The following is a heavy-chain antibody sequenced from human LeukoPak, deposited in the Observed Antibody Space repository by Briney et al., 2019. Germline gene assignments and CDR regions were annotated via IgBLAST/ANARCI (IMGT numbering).Heavy chain of an antibody. V-gene: IGHV4-59*01. CDR3: ASSPGGTGAFDI. CDR1: GGSISGYY. Sequence: SETLSLTCTASGGSISGYYWTWIRQPPGKGLEWIGYIYNSGSTNYNPSLKSRVTISVDTSKNQFSLKLSSVTAADTAVYYCASSPGGTGAFDIWGQGTMVTVSS. CDR2: IYNSGST. D-gene: IGHD1-1*01. J-gene: IGHJ3*02.